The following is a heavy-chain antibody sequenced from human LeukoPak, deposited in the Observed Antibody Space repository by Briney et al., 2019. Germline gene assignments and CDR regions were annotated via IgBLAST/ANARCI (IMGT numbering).Heavy chain of an antibody. J-gene: IGHJ6*03. D-gene: IGHD3-22*01. CDR2: ISSSSSYI. V-gene: IGHV3-21*01. Sequence: GGSLRLSCAASGVTFSSYSMNWVRQAPGKGLEWVSSISSSSSYIYYADSVKGRFTISRDNAKNSLYLQMNSLRAEDTAVYYCARDGAYYYDSSGYYYYYYYYYMDVWGKGTTVTVSS. CDR1: GVTFSSYS. CDR3: ARDGAYYYDSSGYYYYYYYYYMDV.